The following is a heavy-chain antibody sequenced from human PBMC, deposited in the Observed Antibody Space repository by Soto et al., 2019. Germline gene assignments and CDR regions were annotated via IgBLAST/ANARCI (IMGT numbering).Heavy chain of an antibody. CDR3: ARHGRYCTNGVCPGDI. CDR2: IYPGDSDT. D-gene: IGHD2-8*01. Sequence: PGPPQKISSKGSGYNFNNYLIGWVRQMPGEGLDWRGIIYPGDSDTRYSPSFQGQVTISADKSISTAYLQWSSLKASDTAMYYCARHGRYCTNGVCPGDIWGQGTMVTVSS. V-gene: IGHV5-51*01. J-gene: IGHJ3*02. CDR1: GYNFNNYL.